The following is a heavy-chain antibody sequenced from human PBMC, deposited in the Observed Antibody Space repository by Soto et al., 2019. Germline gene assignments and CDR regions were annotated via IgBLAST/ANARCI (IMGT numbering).Heavy chain of an antibody. V-gene: IGHV4-34*01. Sequence: SETLSLTCAVYGGSFSGYYWSWIRQPPGKGLEWIGEINHSGSTNYNPSLKSRVTISVDTSKSQFSLKLSSVTAADTAVYYCARGRAWTVQIDYWGQGTLVTVSS. CDR2: INHSGST. CDR3: ARGRAWTVQIDY. D-gene: IGHD1-1*01. J-gene: IGHJ4*02. CDR1: GGSFSGYY.